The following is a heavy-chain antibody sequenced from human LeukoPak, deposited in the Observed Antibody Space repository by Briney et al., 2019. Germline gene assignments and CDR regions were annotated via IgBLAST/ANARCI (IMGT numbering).Heavy chain of an antibody. Sequence: GASLRLSCAASGFTFSDYAMSWVRQAPGKGLEWVSAISDSGGATNYADSVKGRFTISRDNSKNMLYMQMNSLTAEDTAVYYCGERSCDGGACNCDYWGQGTLVTVSS. CDR2: ISDSGGAT. V-gene: IGHV3-23*01. CDR1: GFTFSDYA. J-gene: IGHJ4*02. D-gene: IGHD2-21*02. CDR3: GERSCDGGACNCDY.